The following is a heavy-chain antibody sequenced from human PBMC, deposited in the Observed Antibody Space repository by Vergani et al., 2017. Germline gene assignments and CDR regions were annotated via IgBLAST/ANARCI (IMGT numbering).Heavy chain of an antibody. CDR1: GFTFDDYA. CDR3: AKDMGGYXLSFGDYYYYGMDV. V-gene: IGHV3-9*03. J-gene: IGHJ6*02. Sequence: EVQLVESGGGLVQPGRSLGLSCAASGFTFDDYAMHWVRQVPGKGLEWVSGISWNSGSIGYADSVKGRFTISRDNAKNSLYLQMNSLRAEDMALYYCAKDMGGYXLSFGDYYYYGMDVWGQGTTVTVSS. CDR2: ISWNSGSI. D-gene: IGHD5-12*01.